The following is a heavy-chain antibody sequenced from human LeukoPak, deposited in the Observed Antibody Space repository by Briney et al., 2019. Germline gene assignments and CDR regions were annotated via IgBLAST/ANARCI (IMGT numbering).Heavy chain of an antibody. J-gene: IGHJ4*02. CDR3: ARDSVTPIAALDY. Sequence: GGSLRLSCAASGFTFSGYAMHWVRQAPGKGLEWVAVISYDGSNKYYADSVKGRFTISRDNSKNTLYLQMNSLRAEDTAVYYCARDSVTPIAALDYWGQGTLVTVSS. V-gene: IGHV3-30*04. CDR2: ISYDGSNK. D-gene: IGHD6-13*01. CDR1: GFTFSGYA.